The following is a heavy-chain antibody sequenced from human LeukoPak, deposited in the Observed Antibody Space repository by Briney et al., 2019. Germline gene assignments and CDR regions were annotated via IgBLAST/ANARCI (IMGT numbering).Heavy chain of an antibody. V-gene: IGHV1-69*05. CDR1: GGTFSSYA. CDR3: VRDGEGVAISVNYWFDP. CDR2: IIPIFGTA. D-gene: IGHD3-10*01. Sequence: ASVKVSCKASGGTFSSYAISWVRQAPGQGLEWMGGIIPIFGTANYAQKFQGRVTMTRDNSISTAYMELRGLRSEDTAVYYCVRDGEGVAISVNYWFDPWGQGTLVTVSS. J-gene: IGHJ5*02.